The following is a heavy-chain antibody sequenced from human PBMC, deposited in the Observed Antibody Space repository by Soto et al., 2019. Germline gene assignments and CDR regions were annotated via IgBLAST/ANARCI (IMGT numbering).Heavy chain of an antibody. D-gene: IGHD2-2*01. Sequence: QVQLQESGPGLVKPSETLSLTCTVSGDYISSHYWSWLRQPPGKGLEWIGYVYHMGKTDPKPSLKDPVPITIDTSKNQISLSLTSATAADTAVYYCARPRGTTPAVWYFDLWGRGTLVTVSS. CDR3: ARPRGTTPAVWYFDL. V-gene: IGHV4-59*08. J-gene: IGHJ2*01. CDR1: GDYISSHY. CDR2: VYHMGKT.